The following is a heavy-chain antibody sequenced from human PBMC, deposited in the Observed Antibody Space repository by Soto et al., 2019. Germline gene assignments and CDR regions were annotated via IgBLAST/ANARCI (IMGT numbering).Heavy chain of an antibody. CDR3: AKRGDTTSWYWFGP. V-gene: IGHV3-23*01. J-gene: IGHJ5*02. Sequence: EVQLLESGGGLIQRGGSLRLSCAASGSSFSNFAMSWVRQAPGKGLDGVSTLSNGGGSAYNADSVGGRFTISRATSKNTLYLQMKSLRAEDTAVYYCAKRGDTTSWYWFGPWGQGTLVTVSS. CDR1: GSSFSNFA. D-gene: IGHD2-2*01. CDR2: LSNGGGSA.